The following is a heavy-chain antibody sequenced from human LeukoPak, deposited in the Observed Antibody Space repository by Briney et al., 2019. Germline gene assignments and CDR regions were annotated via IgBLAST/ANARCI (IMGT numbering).Heavy chain of an antibody. V-gene: IGHV3-23*01. CDR2: ISGSGSST. CDR1: GFTFTNCA. D-gene: IGHD1-26*01. CDR3: AKDQSRVGASDPFDS. Sequence: SGGSLRLSCAASGFTFTNCAMTWVRQAPGKGLEWVSSISGSGSSTYYADSANGRFTISRDNSKNTVYLQMNSLSVEDTAVYYCAKDQSRVGASDPFDSWGQGTLVTVSS. J-gene: IGHJ5*01.